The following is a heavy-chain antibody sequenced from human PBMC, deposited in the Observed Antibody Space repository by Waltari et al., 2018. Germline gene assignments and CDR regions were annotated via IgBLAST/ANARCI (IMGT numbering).Heavy chain of an antibody. J-gene: IGHJ4*02. Sequence: QVQLQESGPGLVKPSQTLSLTCTVSGASISSAGYHWRWIRQHPGKGLEWFGYIYYSGNTYSNPSLKSRVAMSVDTSKNQFSLKLSSVTAADTAVYYCARSHGIVVAGAYYLDYWGQGTLVTVSS. CDR3: ARSHGIVVAGAYYLDY. D-gene: IGHD6-19*01. CDR2: IYYSGNT. CDR1: GASISSAGYH. V-gene: IGHV4-31*03.